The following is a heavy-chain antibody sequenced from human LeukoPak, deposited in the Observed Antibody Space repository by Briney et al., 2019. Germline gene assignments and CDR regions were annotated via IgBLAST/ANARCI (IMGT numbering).Heavy chain of an antibody. Sequence: PSETLSLTCTVSGGSISSYYWSWIRQPPGKGLEWIGYIYYSGSTNYNPSLKSRVTISVDTSKNQFSLKLSSVTAADTAVYYCARDPEGNFWSGYYRPGWFDPWGQGTLVTVSS. D-gene: IGHD3-3*01. CDR2: IYYSGST. CDR1: GGSISSYY. V-gene: IGHV4-59*01. CDR3: ARDPEGNFWSGYYRPGWFDP. J-gene: IGHJ5*02.